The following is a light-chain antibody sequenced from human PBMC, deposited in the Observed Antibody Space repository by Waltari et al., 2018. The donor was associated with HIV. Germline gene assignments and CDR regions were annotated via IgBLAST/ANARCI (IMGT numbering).Light chain of an antibody. Sequence: QLVLTQSPSASASLGASVKLTCPLSSGHSSYAIAWHQQQPEKGPRYLMKLNNDGSHTKGDGIPNRFSGSSSGAERYLTISSLQSEDEADYYCQTWGSGIQVFGSGTKVTVL. CDR2: LNNDGSH. V-gene: IGLV4-69*01. CDR3: QTWGSGIQV. J-gene: IGLJ1*01. CDR1: SGHSSYA.